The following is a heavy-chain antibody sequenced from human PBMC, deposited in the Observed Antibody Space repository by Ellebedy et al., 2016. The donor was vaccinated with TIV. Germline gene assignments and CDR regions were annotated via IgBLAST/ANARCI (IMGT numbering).Heavy chain of an antibody. Sequence: GESLKISCAASGFTFSNFGMHWVRQAPGGGLEWVAVIWSDGSNIQYADSVRGRFTISRDNSNNMLFLQINNVRTEDTGLYYCARDGEVDFAMVDFLQTWGQGTLVTVSS. D-gene: IGHD5-18*01. V-gene: IGHV3-33*01. CDR3: ARDGEVDFAMVDFLQT. CDR1: GFTFSNFG. CDR2: IWSDGSNI. J-gene: IGHJ1*01.